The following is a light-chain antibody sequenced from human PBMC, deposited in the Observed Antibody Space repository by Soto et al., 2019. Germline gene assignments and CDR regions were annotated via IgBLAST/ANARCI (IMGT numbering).Light chain of an antibody. CDR2: GAS. CDR1: QRVASN. V-gene: IGKV3-15*01. Sequence: IVLTQYPATLSLFPGERVTISCRASQRVASNLAWYQHKPGQAPRLLIYGASTIATGVPGRFSGSGSGTEFSLTISSMPSADFAVYYCQQYHNWPRTFGQGTKVDIK. J-gene: IGKJ1*01. CDR3: QQYHNWPRT.